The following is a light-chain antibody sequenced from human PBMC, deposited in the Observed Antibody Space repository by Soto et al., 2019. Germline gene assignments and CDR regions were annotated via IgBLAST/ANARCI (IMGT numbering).Light chain of an antibody. Sequence: EIVLTQSPAILSLSPGERATLTCRASQSVSHYLAWYQQKPGQAPRLLIYDTSTRATGIPARFSGSGSGTEFTLTISSLQSADSAVYYCQQYSNWPPFTFGQGTRLEIK. CDR3: QQYSNWPPFT. CDR1: QSVSHY. J-gene: IGKJ5*01. CDR2: DTS. V-gene: IGKV3-11*01.